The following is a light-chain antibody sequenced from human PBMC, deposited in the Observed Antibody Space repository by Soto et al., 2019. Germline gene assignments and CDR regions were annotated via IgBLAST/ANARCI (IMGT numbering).Light chain of an antibody. Sequence: EIVLTQSPGTLSLSPGERATLSCRASQSVSSSYLAWYQQKPGQAPRLLIYGASSRATGIPDRFSGSGSGTDFTLTISRLEPDDFAVYYCQQYGSSPMYTIGQGTKVE. CDR1: QSVSSSY. CDR2: GAS. J-gene: IGKJ2*01. V-gene: IGKV3-20*01. CDR3: QQYGSSPMYT.